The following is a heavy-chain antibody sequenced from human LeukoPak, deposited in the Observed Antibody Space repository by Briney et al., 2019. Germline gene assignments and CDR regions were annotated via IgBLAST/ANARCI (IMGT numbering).Heavy chain of an antibody. Sequence: PSETLSLTCTVSGGSISSYYWSWIRQPAGKGLEWIGRIYTSGSTNYNPSLKSRVTMSVDTSKNQFSLKLSSVTAADTAVYYCARVRGVRGAQSNWFDPWGQGTLVTVSS. CDR1: GGSISSYY. V-gene: IGHV4-4*07. CDR3: ARVRGVRGAQSNWFDP. CDR2: IYTSGST. D-gene: IGHD3-10*01. J-gene: IGHJ5*02.